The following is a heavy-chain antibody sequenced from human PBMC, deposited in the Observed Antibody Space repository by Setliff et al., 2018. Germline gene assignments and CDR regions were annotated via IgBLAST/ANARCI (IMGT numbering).Heavy chain of an antibody. Sequence: GGSLRLSCAASGFTFHGHGMNWVRQAPGKGLEWVSTIKWDGRRTGYTDSVKGRFTISRDNAKNSLYLQMNSLRAEDTAVYYCARDGGEYWGQGTLVTVSS. D-gene: IGHD3-16*01. CDR3: ARDGGEY. CDR1: GFTFHGHG. CDR2: IKWDGRRT. J-gene: IGHJ4*02. V-gene: IGHV3-20*04.